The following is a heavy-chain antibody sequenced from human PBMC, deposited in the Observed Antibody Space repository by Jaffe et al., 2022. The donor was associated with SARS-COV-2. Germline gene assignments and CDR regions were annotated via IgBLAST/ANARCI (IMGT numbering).Heavy chain of an antibody. CDR1: GGSTSSYF. CDR2: IYYTGST. J-gene: IGHJ4*02. Sequence: QVQLQESGPGLVKPSETLSLTCTVSGGSTSSYFWSWIRQPPGEGLEWIGYIYYTGSTTYNPSLESRVTISIDASKNQFSLMLSSVTAADTAMYYCARRSWGRYSLDSWGQGTLVTVSS. V-gene: IGHV4-59*08. D-gene: IGHD3-16*01. CDR3: ARRSWGRYSLDS.